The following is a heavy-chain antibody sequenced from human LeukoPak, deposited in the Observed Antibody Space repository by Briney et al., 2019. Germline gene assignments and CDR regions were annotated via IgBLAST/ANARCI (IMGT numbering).Heavy chain of an antibody. J-gene: IGHJ4*02. Sequence: GGSLRLSCGASGSPFSSYARSWVRRAPGKGLEGVSAISGSGGSTYYADSVKGRFTISRDNSKNTLYLQMNSLRAADTAVYYCAKDADYYGSGSYLRPAYWGQGTLVTVSS. D-gene: IGHD3-10*01. CDR2: ISGSGGST. CDR3: AKDADYYGSGSYLRPAY. V-gene: IGHV3-23*01. CDR1: GSPFSSYA.